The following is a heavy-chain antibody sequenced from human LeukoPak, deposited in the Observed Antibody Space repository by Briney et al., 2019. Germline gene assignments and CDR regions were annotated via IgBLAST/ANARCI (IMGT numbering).Heavy chain of an antibody. CDR2: ISWNSGSI. CDR3: AKDIGSSSWYSFDY. J-gene: IGHJ4*02. D-gene: IGHD6-13*01. Sequence: GGSLRLSCAASGFTFDDYAMHWVRQAPGKGLEWVSGISWNSGSIGYADSVKGRFTISGDNAKNSLYLQMNSLRAEGTALYYCAKDIGSSSWYSFDYWGQGTLVTVSS. CDR1: GFTFDDYA. V-gene: IGHV3-9*01.